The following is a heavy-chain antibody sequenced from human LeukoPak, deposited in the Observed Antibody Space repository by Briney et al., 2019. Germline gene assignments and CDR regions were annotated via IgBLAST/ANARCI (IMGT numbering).Heavy chain of an antibody. CDR1: GYTFTSYD. CDR2: INTNTGNP. CDR3: ARDIRKPTYGMWGYDSSSRWFDP. V-gene: IGHV7-4-1*02. Sequence: GASVKVSCKASGYTFTSYDINWVRQATGQGLEWMGWINTNTGNPTYAHGFTGRFVFSLDTSDSTAYLHISNLATEDTAVYYCARDIRKPTYGMWGYDSSSRWFDPWGQGTLVTVSS. D-gene: IGHD5-12*01. J-gene: IGHJ5*02.